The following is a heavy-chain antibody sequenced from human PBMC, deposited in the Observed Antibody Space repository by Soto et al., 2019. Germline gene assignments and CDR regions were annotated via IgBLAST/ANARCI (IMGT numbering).Heavy chain of an antibody. CDR3: ASQTLAAADYYYYYGMDV. CDR2: ISYDGSNK. V-gene: IGHV3-30-3*01. D-gene: IGHD6-13*01. CDR1: GFTFSSYA. J-gene: IGHJ6*02. Sequence: PGGSLRLSCAASGFTFSSYAMHWVRQAPGKGLEWVAVISYDGSNKYYADSVKGRFTISRDNSKNTLYLQMNSLRAEDTAVYYCASQTLAAADYYYYYGMDVWGQGTTVTVSS.